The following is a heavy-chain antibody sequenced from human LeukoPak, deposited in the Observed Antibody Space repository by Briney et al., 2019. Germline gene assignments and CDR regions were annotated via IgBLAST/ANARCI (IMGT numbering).Heavy chain of an antibody. Sequence: ASVKVSFKASGYMFTTYGISWVRQAPGQGLEWLGWISAYNDNTNFAQKFQGRVTMTTDTSTSTVYMELRSLRSDDTAVYYCARNPLWGATVGYYFDYWGEEAMVTVSS. CDR3: ARNPLWGATVGYYFDY. J-gene: IGHJ4*02. CDR1: GYMFTTYG. V-gene: IGHV1-18*01. CDR2: ISAYNDNT. D-gene: IGHD3-16*01.